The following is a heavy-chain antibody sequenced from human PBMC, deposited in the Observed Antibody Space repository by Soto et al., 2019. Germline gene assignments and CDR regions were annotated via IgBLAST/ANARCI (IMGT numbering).Heavy chain of an antibody. J-gene: IGHJ5*01. V-gene: IGHV5-51*01. CDR3: ARPFDTSGWYDS. CDR2: IYPGDSDT. CDR1: GYSFTSYW. Sequence: PGESLKISCKASGYSFTSYWIGWVRQMPGKGLELMGIIYPGDSDTRYRPSFRGHITISADKSISTAYLQWSSLKASDTAMYYCARPFDTSGWYDSWGRGTLVTVSS. D-gene: IGHD6-19*01.